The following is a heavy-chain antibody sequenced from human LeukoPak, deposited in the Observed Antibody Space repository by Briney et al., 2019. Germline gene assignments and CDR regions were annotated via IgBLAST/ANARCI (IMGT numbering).Heavy chain of an antibody. V-gene: IGHV3-64*01. CDR3: AKSVDYGSNYFDY. CDR2: ISSNGGST. Sequence: GGSLRLSCAASGFTLSSNSMNWVRQAPGKGLEYVSAISSNGGSTYYANSVKGRFTISRDNSKNTLYLQMGSLRAEDMAVYYCAKSVDYGSNYFDYWGQGTLVTVSS. CDR1: GFTLSSNS. J-gene: IGHJ4*02. D-gene: IGHD4-17*01.